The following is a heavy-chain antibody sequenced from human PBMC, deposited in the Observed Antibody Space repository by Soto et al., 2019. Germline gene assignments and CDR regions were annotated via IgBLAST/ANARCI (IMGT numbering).Heavy chain of an antibody. CDR3: ARDGPYYYASRMDV. Sequence: EVQLVESGGGLVQPGGSLRLSCVASGIPVSSNYMTWVRQAPGKGLEWVSVLHSGGDTYYANSVKGRFTISRHDSTNTLLLQMNSLTVEDTAVYYCARDGPYYYASRMDVWGQGTTVTVSS. CDR1: GIPVSSNY. CDR2: LHSGGDT. V-gene: IGHV3-53*04. D-gene: IGHD3-10*01. J-gene: IGHJ6*02.